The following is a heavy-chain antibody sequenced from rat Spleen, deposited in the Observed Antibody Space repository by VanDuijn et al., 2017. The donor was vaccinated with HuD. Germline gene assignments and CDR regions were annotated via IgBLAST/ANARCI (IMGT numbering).Heavy chain of an antibody. D-gene: IGHD1-12*02. V-gene: IGHV3-3*01. Sequence: VQLRESGPGLVQPSQTLSLTCTVSGFSLISNSVHWVRQPPGKGLEWMGYVNSAGSTNHNPSLKSRISITRDTSKNQFFLQLNSVTTEDTATYYCARSDYDGTYYYGWFAYWGQGTLVTVSS. CDR3: ARSDYDGTYYYGWFAY. CDR1: GFSLISNS. J-gene: IGHJ3*01. CDR2: VNSAGST.